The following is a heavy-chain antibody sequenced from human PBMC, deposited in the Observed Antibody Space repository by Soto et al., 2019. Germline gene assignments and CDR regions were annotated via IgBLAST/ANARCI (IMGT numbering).Heavy chain of an antibody. CDR1: GDSVSSNSAA. Sequence: SQTLSLTCAISGDSVSSNSAAWNWIRQSPSRGLEWLGRTYYRSKWYNDYAVSVKSRITINPDTSKNQFSLQLTSVTPEDTAVYYCARAPLDRTYYYYGMDVWGQRTTVIVSS. D-gene: IGHD1-1*01. V-gene: IGHV6-1*01. J-gene: IGHJ6*02. CDR3: ARAPLDRTYYYYGMDV. CDR2: TYYRSKWYN.